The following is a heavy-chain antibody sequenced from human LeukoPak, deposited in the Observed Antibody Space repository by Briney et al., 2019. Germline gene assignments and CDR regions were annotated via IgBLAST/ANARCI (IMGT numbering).Heavy chain of an antibody. CDR3: ARQWGTTTSWHYCFLGLDV. Sequence: GGSLRLSCAASGFTFSDYWMSWVRQAPGKGPEWVANIKHNSNEKYYVDPVKGRFTISRDNAKNSLYLQMNSLRAEDTAVYYCARQWGTTTSWHYCFLGLDVWGQGTTVTVSS. CDR2: IKHNSNEK. J-gene: IGHJ6*02. CDR1: GFTFSDYW. D-gene: IGHD2-2*01. V-gene: IGHV3-7*01.